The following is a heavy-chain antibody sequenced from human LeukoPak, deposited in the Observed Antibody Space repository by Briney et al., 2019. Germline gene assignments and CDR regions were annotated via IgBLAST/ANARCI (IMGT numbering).Heavy chain of an antibody. CDR3: AELGITMIGGV. J-gene: IGHJ6*04. CDR1: GFTFTTYW. D-gene: IGHD3-10*02. V-gene: IGHV3-7*01. CDR2: INQDGTEK. Sequence: GGSPRLSCAASGFTFTTYWMTWVRQAPGKGLEWVANINQDGTEKYYVDSVKGRFTISRDNAKNSLYLQMNSLRAEDTAVYYCAELGITMIGGVWGKGTTVTISS.